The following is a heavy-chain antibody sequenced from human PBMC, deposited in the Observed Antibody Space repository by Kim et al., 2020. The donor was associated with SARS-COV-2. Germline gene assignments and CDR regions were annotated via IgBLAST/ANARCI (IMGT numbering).Heavy chain of an antibody. J-gene: IGHJ4*02. CDR3: ASPGYNYINYFDY. CDR1: GGSISSSSYY. V-gene: IGHV4-39*01. Sequence: SETLSLTCTVSGGSISSSSYYWGWIRQPPGKGLEWIGSIYYSGSTYYNPSLKSRVTISVDTSKNQFSLKLSSVTAADTAVYYCASPGYNYINYFDYWGQGTLVTVSS. D-gene: IGHD5-12*01. CDR2: IYYSGST.